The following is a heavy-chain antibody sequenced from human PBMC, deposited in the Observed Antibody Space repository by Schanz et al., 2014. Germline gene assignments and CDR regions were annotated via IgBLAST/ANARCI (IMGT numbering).Heavy chain of an antibody. Sequence: QVQLVQSGAEVKKPGASVKVSCKASGYSFRGYYIHWVRQAPGQGLEWMGRISPNSGDTHSAQKFQGRVTMTWDRSISTANMELSRLRSDDTAVYYCARENKDYDSILNKFFHYGLDLWGQGTTVTVSS. J-gene: IGHJ6*02. CDR2: ISPNSGDT. CDR3: ARENKDYDSILNKFFHYGLDL. D-gene: IGHD3-3*02. CDR1: GYSFRGYY. V-gene: IGHV1-2*06.